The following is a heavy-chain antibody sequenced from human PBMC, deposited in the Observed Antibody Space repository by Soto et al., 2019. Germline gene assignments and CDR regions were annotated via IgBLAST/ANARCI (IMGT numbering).Heavy chain of an antibody. Sequence: EVQLVESGGGLVQPGGSQRLSCAASGLIFSDYHMDWVRQAPGKGLEWVGRIRRKANSYTTEYAASVKGRLTISRDDSKNSLYLQMNSLKSEDTAVYYCAMLGGWSGGSSGMDVWGQGTTVTVSS. CDR2: IRRKANSYTT. V-gene: IGHV3-72*01. D-gene: IGHD6-19*01. J-gene: IGHJ6*02. CDR1: GLIFSDYH. CDR3: AMLGGWSGGSSGMDV.